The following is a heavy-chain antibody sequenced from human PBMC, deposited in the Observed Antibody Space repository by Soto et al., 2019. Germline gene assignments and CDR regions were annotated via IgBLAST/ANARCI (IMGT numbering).Heavy chain of an antibody. CDR3: VRGNFYYGMDV. Sequence: SGGSLRLSCTTSGFTFSDYYMTWVRQAPGKGLEWISYMSGSGDAIYYADSVKGRFTISRDNAKNSLHLEMNSLRVEDTAMYYCVRGNFYYGMDVWGQGTTVTVSS. J-gene: IGHJ6*02. CDR2: MSGSGDAI. CDR1: GFTFSDYY. V-gene: IGHV3-11*01.